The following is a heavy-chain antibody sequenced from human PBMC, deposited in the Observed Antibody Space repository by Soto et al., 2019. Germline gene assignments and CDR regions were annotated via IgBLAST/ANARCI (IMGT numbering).Heavy chain of an antibody. CDR3: VRGNFYYGMDV. Sequence: SGGSLRLSCTTSGFTFSDYYMTWVRQAPGKGLEWISYMSGSGDAIYYADSVKGRFTISRDNAKNSLHLEMNSLRVEDTAMYYCVRGNFYYGMDVWGQGTTVTVSS. J-gene: IGHJ6*02. CDR2: MSGSGDAI. CDR1: GFTFSDYY. V-gene: IGHV3-11*01.